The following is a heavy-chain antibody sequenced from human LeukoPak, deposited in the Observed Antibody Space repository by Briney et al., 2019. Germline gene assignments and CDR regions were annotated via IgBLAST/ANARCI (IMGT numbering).Heavy chain of an antibody. CDR2: ISTTGGTT. Sequence: GGSLRLSCAASGLTFSSYGMSWVRQAPGRGLEWVSAISTTGGTTYYADSVRGRFTISRDNSRNTLYLQMNSLRAEDTAVYYCAELGITMIGGVWGKGTTVTISS. D-gene: IGHD3-10*02. CDR1: GLTFSSYG. V-gene: IGHV3-23*01. J-gene: IGHJ6*04. CDR3: AELGITMIGGV.